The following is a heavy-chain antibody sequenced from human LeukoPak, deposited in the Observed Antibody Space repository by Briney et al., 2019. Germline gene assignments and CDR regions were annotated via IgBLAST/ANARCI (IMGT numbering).Heavy chain of an antibody. J-gene: IGHJ6*03. CDR1: GVTFSNST. CDR2: IIPIFGTS. D-gene: IGHD3-3*01. CDR3: ARGSYFDVLSGFYYSHMDV. Sequence: SVKVSCKASGVTFSNSTLNWVRQAPGQGLEWMGRIIPIFGTSNYAPKFRDRVSITADTSTSTAYLEMSSLTADDTALYYCARGSYFDVLSGFYYSHMDVWGEGTTVTVS. V-gene: IGHV1-69*08.